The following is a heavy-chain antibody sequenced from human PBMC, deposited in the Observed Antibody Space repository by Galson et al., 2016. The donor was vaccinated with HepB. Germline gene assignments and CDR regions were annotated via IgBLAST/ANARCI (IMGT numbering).Heavy chain of an antibody. D-gene: IGHD3-10*01. J-gene: IGHJ5*02. CDR3: ARARYGSAVWWIDP. CDR1: GYPFTSLG. CDR2: ICPHNGNT. Sequence: SVKVSCKASGYPFTSLGISWVRQAPGQGLEWIGWICPHNGNTNYTQGTEDRVALTADTSTTTAHKELRSLSSEATAIYYCARARYGSAVWWIDPWGQGTLVIVSS. V-gene: IGHV1-18*01.